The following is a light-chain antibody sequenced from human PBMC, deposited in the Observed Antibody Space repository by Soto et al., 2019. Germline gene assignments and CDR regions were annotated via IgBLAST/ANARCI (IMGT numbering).Light chain of an antibody. V-gene: IGKV3-20*01. Sequence: EIVLTQSTGTLSLSPGERATLSCRASQSVSSSYLAWYQQKPGQAPRLLLYGASSRATGIPDRFSGSGSGTDFTLTISRLEAEDFAVYYCQQYGSSPLWTFGQGTKVEIK. CDR2: GAS. CDR1: QSVSSSY. CDR3: QQYGSSPLWT. J-gene: IGKJ1*01.